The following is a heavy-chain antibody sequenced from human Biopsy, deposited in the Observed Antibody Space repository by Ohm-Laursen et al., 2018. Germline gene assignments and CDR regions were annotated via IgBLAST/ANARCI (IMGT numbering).Heavy chain of an antibody. CDR1: GFTFSDYA. Sequence: LRLSCSASGFTFSDYAMNWVRQAPGKGLEWVSTISGSGGNTYYADSVRGRFTVSRDGSKSTLYLQMSSLSAEDTAFYYCAKGGYCTTSSCYMDLDYWGQGTLVTVSS. D-gene: IGHD2-2*02. V-gene: IGHV3-23*01. CDR3: AKGGYCTTSSCYMDLDY. CDR2: ISGSGGNT. J-gene: IGHJ4*02.